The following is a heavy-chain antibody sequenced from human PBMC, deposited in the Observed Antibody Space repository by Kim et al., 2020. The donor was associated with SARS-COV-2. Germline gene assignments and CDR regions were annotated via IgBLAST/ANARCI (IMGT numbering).Heavy chain of an antibody. CDR3: ARDFNDFWSGYYARSSGWFDP. Sequence: GGSLRLSCAASGFTFSDYYMSWIRQAPGKGLEWVSYISSSGSTIYYADSVKGRFTISRDNAKNSLYLQMNSLRAEDTAVYYCARDFNDFWSGYYARSSGWFDPWGQGTLVTVSS. V-gene: IGHV3-11*01. D-gene: IGHD3-3*01. CDR2: ISSSGSTI. J-gene: IGHJ5*02. CDR1: GFTFSDYY.